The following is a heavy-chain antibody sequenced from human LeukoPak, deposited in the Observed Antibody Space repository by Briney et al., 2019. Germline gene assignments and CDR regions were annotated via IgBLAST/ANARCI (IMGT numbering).Heavy chain of an antibody. CDR3: ARDGAAIRFDP. J-gene: IGHJ5*02. V-gene: IGHV4-4*07. CDR1: GGSISNYY. Sequence: SETLSLTCTVSGGSISNYYWSWLRQPAGKGLEWSGRIYSSGSTNNNPSFKSRVTMSVDTSNNQFSLKLTSVTAADTAVYYCARDGAAIRFDPWGQGTLVTVSS. CDR2: IYSSGST. D-gene: IGHD5-24*01.